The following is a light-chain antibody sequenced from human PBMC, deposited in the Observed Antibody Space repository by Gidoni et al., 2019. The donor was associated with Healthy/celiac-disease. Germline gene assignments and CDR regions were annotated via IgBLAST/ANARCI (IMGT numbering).Light chain of an antibody. CDR1: SSNIGNNA. CDR3: AAWDDSLNGWV. V-gene: IGLV1-36*01. CDR2: DED. J-gene: IGLJ3*02. Sequence: QSVLTQPPSVSDAPRQRVTITCSGSSSNIGNNAVNWYQQLPGKAHKLLIYDEDLLPSGVSDRFSGSKSGTSVSLAISGLQSEDEADYYCAAWDDSLNGWVFGGGTKLTVL.